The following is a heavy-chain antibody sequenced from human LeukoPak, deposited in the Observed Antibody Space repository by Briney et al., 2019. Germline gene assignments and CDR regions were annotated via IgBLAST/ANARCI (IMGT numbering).Heavy chain of an antibody. Sequence: SETLSLTCTVSGGSISSYYWTWIRQPPGKGLEWIGYIYYSGSTNYNPSLKSRVTIPVDTSKNQFSLKLSSVTAADTAVYYCASGRASGWYHDAFDIWGQGTMVTVSS. CDR2: IYYSGST. CDR3: ASGRASGWYHDAFDI. J-gene: IGHJ3*02. CDR1: GGSISSYY. D-gene: IGHD6-19*01. V-gene: IGHV4-59*01.